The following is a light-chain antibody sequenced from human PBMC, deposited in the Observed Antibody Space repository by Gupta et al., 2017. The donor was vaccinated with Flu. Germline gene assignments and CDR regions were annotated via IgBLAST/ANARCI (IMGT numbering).Light chain of an antibody. CDR2: QDS. CDR3: QAWDSSTDVV. J-gene: IGLJ2*01. V-gene: IGLV3-1*01. CDR1: KLGDKY. Sequence: SYELTQPPSVSVSPGQPASITCSGEKLGDKYACWYQQKPGQSPVLVIYQDSKRPSGIPERFSGSNSGNTATLTISGTQAMDEADYYCQAWDSSTDVVFGGGTKLTVL.